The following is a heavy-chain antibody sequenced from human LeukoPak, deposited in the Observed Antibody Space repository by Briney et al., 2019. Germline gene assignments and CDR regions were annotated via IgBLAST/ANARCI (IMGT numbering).Heavy chain of an antibody. CDR2: IGISSGNT. Sequence: HSGGSLRLSCAASGFRFSDYSMNWVRQAPGKGLEWISYIGISSGNTNYADSVKGRFTISGDKAKNSLYLQMNSLRVEDTAVYYCARDYKYAFDNWGQGTLVTVSS. V-gene: IGHV3-48*01. D-gene: IGHD5-24*01. J-gene: IGHJ4*02. CDR3: ARDYKYAFDN. CDR1: GFRFSDYS.